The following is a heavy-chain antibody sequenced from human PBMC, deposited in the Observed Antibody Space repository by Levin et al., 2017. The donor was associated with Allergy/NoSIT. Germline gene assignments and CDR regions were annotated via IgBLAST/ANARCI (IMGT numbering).Heavy chain of an antibody. J-gene: IGHJ5*01. CDR1: GFSFSNAW. Sequence: GESLKISCAASGFSFSNAWMNWVRQTPGKGLEWVGRIKSKIDGGTTDYAAPVKDRFIISRDDSKNTLFLHMNNLTTEDTAVYYCTTENDYGDYTNCFESWGQGTLVTVS. V-gene: IGHV3-15*07. D-gene: IGHD4-17*01. CDR2: IKSKIDGGTT. CDR3: TTENDYGDYTNCFES.